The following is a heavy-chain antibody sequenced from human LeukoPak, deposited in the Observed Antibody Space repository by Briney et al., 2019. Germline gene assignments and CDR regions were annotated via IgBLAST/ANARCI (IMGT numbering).Heavy chain of an antibody. V-gene: IGHV3-21*04. CDR3: SVWFGEPRAFDF. CDR2: ISGRSDSI. J-gene: IGHJ3*01. D-gene: IGHD3-10*01. Sequence: GGSLRLSCAASGFTFSSYSINWVRQAPGKGLEWVSSISGRSDSIYYADSGKGRFTISRDNAKNSVYLQVNSLRAEDTAVYYCSVWFGEPRAFDFRGQGTMVTVFS. CDR1: GFTFSSYS.